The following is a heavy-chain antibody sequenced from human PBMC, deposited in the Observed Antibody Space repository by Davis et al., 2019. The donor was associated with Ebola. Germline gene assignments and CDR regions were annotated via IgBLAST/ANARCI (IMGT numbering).Heavy chain of an antibody. V-gene: IGHV1-3*01. Sequence: ASVKVSCKASGYTFTSYAMHWVRQAPGQRLEWMGWINAGNGNTKYSQKFQGRVTITRDTSASTAYMELSSLRSEDTSVYYCARAQFPTTSDHWGQGTLVTVSS. D-gene: IGHD1-1*01. J-gene: IGHJ4*02. CDR2: INAGNGNT. CDR1: GYTFTSYA. CDR3: ARAQFPTTSDH.